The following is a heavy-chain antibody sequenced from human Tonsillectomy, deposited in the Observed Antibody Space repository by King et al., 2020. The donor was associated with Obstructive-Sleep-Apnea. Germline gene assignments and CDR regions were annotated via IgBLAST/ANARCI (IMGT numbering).Heavy chain of an antibody. CDR2: IISSSSYT. D-gene: IGHD1-26*01. Sequence: QVQLVESGGGLVKPGGSLRLSCAASGFTFSDYYMSWIRQAPGKGLEWGSYIISSSSYTNYADSLKGRFTISRDNAKNSLYLQMNSLRAEDTAVYYCARARGSSRYYYYGLDVWGEGTTVTVSP. J-gene: IGHJ6*04. CDR3: ARARGSSRYYYYGLDV. V-gene: IGHV3-11*06. CDR1: GFTFSDYY.